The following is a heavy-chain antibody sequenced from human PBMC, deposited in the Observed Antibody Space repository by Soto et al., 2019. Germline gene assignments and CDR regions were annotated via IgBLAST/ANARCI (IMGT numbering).Heavy chain of an antibody. CDR1: GGSISSSSCY. CDR2: IYYSGST. Sequence: PSETLSLTCTVSGGSISSSSCYWGWIRQPPGKGLEWIGSIYYSGSTYYNPSLKSRVTISVDTSKNQFSLKLSSVTAADTAVYYCARRLVAAAGTPPGGEHHYRMDVWGQGTTVTVYS. D-gene: IGHD6-13*01. CDR3: ARRLVAAAGTPPGGEHHYRMDV. J-gene: IGHJ6*02. V-gene: IGHV4-39*01.